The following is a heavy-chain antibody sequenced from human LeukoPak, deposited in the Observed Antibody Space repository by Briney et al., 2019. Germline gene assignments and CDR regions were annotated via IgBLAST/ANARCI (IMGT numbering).Heavy chain of an antibody. D-gene: IGHD2-15*01. Sequence: PSETLSLTCAVSGGSISSYYWSWIRQPPGKGLEWIGYIYYSGSTNYNPSLKSRVTISVDTSKKQFSLKLSSVTAADTAVYYCARGGYCSRGSCYSDWFDPWGQGTLVTVSS. CDR3: ARGGYCSRGSCYSDWFDP. CDR1: GGSISSYY. CDR2: IYYSGST. J-gene: IGHJ5*02. V-gene: IGHV4-59*01.